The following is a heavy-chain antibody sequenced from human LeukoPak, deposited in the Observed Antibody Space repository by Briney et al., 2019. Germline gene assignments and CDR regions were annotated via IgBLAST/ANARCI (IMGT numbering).Heavy chain of an antibody. V-gene: IGHV4-59*01. D-gene: IGHD3-22*01. CDR3: ARGLGDYDSSGYLHNWFDP. J-gene: IGHJ5*02. CDR2: IYYSGST. Sequence: SETLSLTCTVSGGSISSYYWGWIRQPPGKGLEWIGYIYYSGSTNYNPSLKSRVTISVDTSKNQFSLKLSSVTAADTAVYYCARGLGDYDSSGYLHNWFDPWGQGTLVTVSS. CDR1: GGSISSYY.